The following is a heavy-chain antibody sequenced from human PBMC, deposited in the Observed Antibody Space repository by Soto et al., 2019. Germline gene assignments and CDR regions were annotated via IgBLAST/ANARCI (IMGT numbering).Heavy chain of an antibody. CDR2: IYWDDDK. J-gene: IGHJ5*02. V-gene: IGHV2-5*02. Sequence: QITLKESGPTLVKPTQTLTLTCTFSGFSLSTSGVGVGWIRQPPGKALEWLALIYWDDDKRYSPSLKSRLTITQXXSXNXEVLTITNMDPVDPATYYCAHRRAEQWLLPGSWFDPCGQGTLDTVSS. D-gene: IGHD6-19*01. CDR1: GFSLSTSGVG. CDR3: AHRRAEQWLLPGSWFDP.